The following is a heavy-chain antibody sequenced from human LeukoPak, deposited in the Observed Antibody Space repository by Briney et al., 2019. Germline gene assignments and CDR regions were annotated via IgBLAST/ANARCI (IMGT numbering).Heavy chain of an antibody. CDR1: GGSISSYY. CDR2: IYYSGST. Sequence: SETLSLTCTVSGGSISSYYWSWIRQPPGKGLEWIGFIYYSGSTNYNPSLKSRVTISVDTSKNQFSLKMSSVTAADTAVYYCASSTFYYVNAFDIWGQGTMVTVSS. V-gene: IGHV4-59*01. CDR3: ASSTFYYVNAFDI. D-gene: IGHD3-10*02. J-gene: IGHJ3*02.